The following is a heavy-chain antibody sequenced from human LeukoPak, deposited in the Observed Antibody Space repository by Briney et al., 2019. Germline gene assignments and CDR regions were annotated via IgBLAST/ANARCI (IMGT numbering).Heavy chain of an antibody. V-gene: IGHV4-34*01. CDR1: GGSFSGYY. J-gene: IGHJ4*02. Sequence: SETLSLTCAVYGGSFSGYYWSWIRQPPGKGLEWIGEIHHSGSTNYNPSLKSRVTISVDTSKNQFSLKLSSVTAADTAVYYCVRSRGWLQSHPLGYWGQGTLVTVSS. D-gene: IGHD5-24*01. CDR3: VRSRGWLQSHPLGY. CDR2: IHHSGST.